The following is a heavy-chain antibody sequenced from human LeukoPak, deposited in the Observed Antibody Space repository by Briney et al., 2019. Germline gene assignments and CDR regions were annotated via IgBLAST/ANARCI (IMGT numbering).Heavy chain of an antibody. D-gene: IGHD4-17*01. V-gene: IGHV3-33*01. CDR1: GLSFRSYG. J-gene: IGHJ4*02. Sequence: GGSLRLSCAASGLSFRSYGMHWVRQAPGKGLEWVAIIYYDGSNKYYTDSVKGRFTISRDNSKNTLFLQMNSLRAEDTAVYYCATDRQLRYFDHWGQGTLVTVSS. CDR3: ATDRQLRYFDH. CDR2: IYYDGSNK.